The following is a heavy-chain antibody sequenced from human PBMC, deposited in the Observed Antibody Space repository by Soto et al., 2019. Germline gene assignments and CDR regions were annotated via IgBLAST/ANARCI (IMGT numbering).Heavy chain of an antibody. CDR3: AKDIIHLLRRENYFDY. D-gene: IGHD3-3*01. V-gene: IGHV3-9*01. CDR1: GFTFDDYA. J-gene: IGHJ4*02. Sequence: HPGGSLRLSCAASGFTFDDYAMHWVRQAPGKGMEWVSGISWNSGSIGYADSVKGRFTISRDNAKYSLYLQMNSLRAEDTALYYCAKDIIHLLRRENYFDYWGQGTLVTVSS. CDR2: ISWNSGSI.